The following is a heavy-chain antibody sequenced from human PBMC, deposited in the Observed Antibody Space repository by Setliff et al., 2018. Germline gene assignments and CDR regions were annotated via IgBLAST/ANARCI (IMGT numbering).Heavy chain of an antibody. D-gene: IGHD3-10*01. CDR1: DDSISSRTYY. CDR3: ARGQNSYHPGSWGPLYDH. CDR2: IYTSWST. J-gene: IGHJ4*02. V-gene: IGHV4-61*09. Sequence: SETLSLTCTVSDDSISSRTYYWSWIRQPAGKGLEWIGHIYTSWSTVYNPSLKSQVTISVDTSKNQFSLKLSSVTAADTAVFFCARGQNSYHPGSWGPLYDHWGQGTQVTVSS.